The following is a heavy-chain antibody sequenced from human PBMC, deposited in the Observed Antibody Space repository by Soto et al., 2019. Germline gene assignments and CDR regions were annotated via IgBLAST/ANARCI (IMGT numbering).Heavy chain of an antibody. CDR1: GDSITTYKW. Sequence: QVQLQQSGPGLVKPLGTLSLTCGVSGDSITTYKWWTWVRQTPGKGLEWIGEIYDSGNTRYNPSLKSRVTISTDTSKNELYLKLNSVTVADTAVYYCATCQLGEYYYAMDIWGQGTTVTVSS. D-gene: IGHD7-27*01. CDR2: IYDSGNT. V-gene: IGHV4-4*02. CDR3: ATCQLGEYYYAMDI. J-gene: IGHJ6*02.